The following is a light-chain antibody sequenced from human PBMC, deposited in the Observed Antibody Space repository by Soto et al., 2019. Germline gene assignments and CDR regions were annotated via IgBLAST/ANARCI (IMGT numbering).Light chain of an antibody. Sequence: DIVMTQSPDSLAVSLGERATINCKSSQSVLYSSNNKNYLAWYQQKPGQPPKLLIYWASTRESGVPDRFSGRGSGTDFTLTISSLQAEDVAVYYCQQYYSTPRLAFGQGTKVEIK. V-gene: IGKV4-1*01. CDR2: WAS. J-gene: IGKJ1*01. CDR1: QSVLYSSNNKNY. CDR3: QQYYSTPRLA.